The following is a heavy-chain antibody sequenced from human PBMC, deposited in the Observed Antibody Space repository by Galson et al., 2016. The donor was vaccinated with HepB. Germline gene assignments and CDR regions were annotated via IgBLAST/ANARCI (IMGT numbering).Heavy chain of an antibody. D-gene: IGHD3-10*01. CDR2: IDDSGDHI. CDR1: GLMYTHYA. V-gene: IGHV3-23*01. Sequence: SLRLPCAVSGLMYTHYAMNWVRQAPGKGLEWVSIIDDSGDHIYYAESVRGRFTISRDKATNTLYLQMNSLRAEDTALYYCARDRGYRALDLWGQGTTVTVSS. J-gene: IGHJ3*01. CDR3: ARDRGYRALDL.